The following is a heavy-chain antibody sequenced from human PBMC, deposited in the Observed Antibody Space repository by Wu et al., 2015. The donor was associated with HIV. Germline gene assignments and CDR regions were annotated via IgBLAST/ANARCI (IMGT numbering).Heavy chain of an antibody. CDR2: FDPEDDKT. Sequence: HVQLEQSGAVVRKPGASVRVSCKVSEYSLMKLSIHWVRQSPGRGLEWMGGFDPEDDKTIYALRFQSRVAMTEDTSTDTAYLDLKTLRSDDTAIFFCAAFPRDIWSTGLPYWGQGTLVTVSS. D-gene: IGHD2-8*02. CDR1: EYSLMKLS. V-gene: IGHV1-24*01. CDR3: AAFPRDIWSTGLPY. J-gene: IGHJ1*01.